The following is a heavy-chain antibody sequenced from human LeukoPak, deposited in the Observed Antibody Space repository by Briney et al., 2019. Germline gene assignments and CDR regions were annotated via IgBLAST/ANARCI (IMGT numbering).Heavy chain of an antibody. V-gene: IGHV3-7*01. CDR2: IDPEGSQR. D-gene: IGHD6-13*01. Sequence: GGSLRLSCVDSGFSFNKYWMSWVRQAPGTGLEWLANIDPEGSQRYYVDSVKGRFTISRDNAKNSVYLQMNSLRVEDTALYYCARGLATAGAYWGQGTLVTVSS. CDR1: GFSFNKYW. J-gene: IGHJ4*02. CDR3: ARGLATAGAY.